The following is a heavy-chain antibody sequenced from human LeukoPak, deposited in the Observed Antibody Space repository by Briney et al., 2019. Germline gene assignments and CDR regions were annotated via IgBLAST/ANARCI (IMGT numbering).Heavy chain of an antibody. Sequence: ASVKASCKASGYTFTSYGISWVRQAPGQGLEWMGWISAYNGNTNYAQKLQGRVTMTTDTSTSTAYMELRSLRSDDTAVYYCARNLVVMYYFDYWGQGTLVTVSS. J-gene: IGHJ4*02. CDR1: GYTFTSYG. CDR3: ARNLVVMYYFDY. D-gene: IGHD2-15*01. CDR2: ISAYNGNT. V-gene: IGHV1-18*01.